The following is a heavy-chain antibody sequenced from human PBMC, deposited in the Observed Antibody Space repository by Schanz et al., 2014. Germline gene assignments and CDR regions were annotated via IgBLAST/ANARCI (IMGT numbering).Heavy chain of an antibody. Sequence: QVQLVQSGAEVKKPGSSVTVSCTASGGTFSSYTISWIRQAPGQGLEWLGWISGSNGNTNYTQKLQGRVTMTADTSTSTAYMDLRSLRSDDTAVYYCARDFSAYVGNYFDYWGQGTLVIVSS. CDR3: ARDFSAYVGNYFDY. D-gene: IGHD5-12*01. CDR2: ISGSNGNT. CDR1: GGTFSSYT. J-gene: IGHJ4*02. V-gene: IGHV1-18*01.